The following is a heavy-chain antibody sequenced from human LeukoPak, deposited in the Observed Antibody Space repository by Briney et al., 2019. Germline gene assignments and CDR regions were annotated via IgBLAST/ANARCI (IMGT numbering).Heavy chain of an antibody. J-gene: IGHJ4*02. V-gene: IGHV3-23*01. CDR1: GFTFSSYA. CDR3: AKDGYYDFWSGYYDHLDY. CDR2: ISGSGGST. Sequence: GGSLRLSCAASGFTFSSYAMSWVRQAPGKGLEWVSAISGSGGSTYYADSVKGRLTISRDNSKNTLYLQMNSQRAEDTAVYYCAKDGYYDFWSGYYDHLDYWGQGTLVTVSS. D-gene: IGHD3-3*01.